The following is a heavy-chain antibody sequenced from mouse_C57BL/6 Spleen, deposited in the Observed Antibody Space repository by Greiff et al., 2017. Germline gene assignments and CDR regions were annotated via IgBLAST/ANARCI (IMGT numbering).Heavy chain of an antibody. J-gene: IGHJ4*01. CDR3: ARSEIYYDYDGDMDY. V-gene: IGHV1-4*01. D-gene: IGHD2-4*01. CDR2: INPSSGYT. CDR1: GYTFTSYT. Sequence: VQLQQSGADLARPGASVKMSCKASGYTFTSYTMHWVKQRPGQGLEWIGYINPSSGYTKYNQKFKDKATLTADKSSSTAYMQLSSLTSEDSAVYYCARSEIYYDYDGDMDYWGQGTSVTVSS.